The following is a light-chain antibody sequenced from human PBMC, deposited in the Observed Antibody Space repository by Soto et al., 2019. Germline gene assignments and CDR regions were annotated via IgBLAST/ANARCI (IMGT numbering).Light chain of an antibody. J-gene: IGLJ1*01. CDR1: SSDVGSYNL. Sequence: QSALTQPASVSASPGQSITISCTGTSSDVGSYNLVSWYQQQPGKAPKLMIYEDSRRPSGVSNRFSGSKSGNTASLTISGLQAEDEADYYCCSYAGGSTYVFGTGTKLTVL. CDR3: CSYAGGSTYV. V-gene: IGLV2-23*01. CDR2: EDS.